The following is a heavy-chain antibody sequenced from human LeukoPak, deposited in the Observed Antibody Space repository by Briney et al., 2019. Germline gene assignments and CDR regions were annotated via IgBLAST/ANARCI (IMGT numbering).Heavy chain of an antibody. CDR3: ARRPFSNPWDSSGWDYFDY. D-gene: IGHD6-19*01. J-gene: IGHJ4*02. Sequence: PGGSLRLSCAASGFTFTTYWMGWVRQAPGKGLEWVANIKQDGSEKYYVDSVKGRFTISRDNAKNSLYLQMNSLRAEDTAVYYCARRPFSNPWDSSGWDYFDYWGQGTLVTVSS. CDR2: IKQDGSEK. V-gene: IGHV3-7*01. CDR1: GFTFTTYW.